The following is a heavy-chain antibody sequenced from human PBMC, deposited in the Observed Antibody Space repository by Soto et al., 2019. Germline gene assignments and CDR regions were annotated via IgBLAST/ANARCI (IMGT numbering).Heavy chain of an antibody. D-gene: IGHD6-13*01. CDR1: GFTFSSYG. CDR3: ARDTKAAAGTGDY. CDR2: IWYDGSNK. V-gene: IGHV3-33*01. Sequence: QVQLVESGGGVVQPGRSLRLSCAASGFTFSSYGMHWVRQAPGTGLEWVAVIWYDGSNKYYADSVKGRFTISRDNSKNTLYLQMNSLRAEDTAVYYCARDTKAAAGTGDYWGQGTLVTVSS. J-gene: IGHJ4*02.